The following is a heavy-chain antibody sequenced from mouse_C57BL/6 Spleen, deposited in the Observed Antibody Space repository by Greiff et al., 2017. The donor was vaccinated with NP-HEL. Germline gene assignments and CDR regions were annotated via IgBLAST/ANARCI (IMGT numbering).Heavy chain of an antibody. Sequence: QVTLKESGAELVKPGASVKLSCKASGYTFTEYTIHWVKQRSGQGLEWIGWFYPGSGSIKYNEKFKDKATLTADKSSSTVYMELSRLTSEDSAVYFCARHDTTVYYFDYWGQGTTLTVSS. CDR2: FYPGSGSI. J-gene: IGHJ2*01. V-gene: IGHV1-62-2*01. D-gene: IGHD1-1*01. CDR1: GYTFTEYT. CDR3: ARHDTTVYYFDY.